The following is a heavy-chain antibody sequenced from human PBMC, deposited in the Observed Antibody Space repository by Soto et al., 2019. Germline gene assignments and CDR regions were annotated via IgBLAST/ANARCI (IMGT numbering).Heavy chain of an antibody. CDR1: GGSISSYY. V-gene: IGHV4-59*08. J-gene: IGHJ3*02. CDR3: ARQVELPDAFDI. D-gene: IGHD3-10*01. CDR2: IYYSGST. Sequence: SETLSLTCTVSGGSISSYYWSWIRQPPGKGLEWIGYIYYSGSTNYNPSLKSRVTISVDTSKNQFSLKLSSVTAADTAVYYCARQVELPDAFDIWGQGTMVTVSS.